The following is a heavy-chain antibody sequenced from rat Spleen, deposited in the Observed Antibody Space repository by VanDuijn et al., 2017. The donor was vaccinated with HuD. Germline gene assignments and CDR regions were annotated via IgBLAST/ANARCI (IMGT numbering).Heavy chain of an antibody. CDR2: IWSGGNT. D-gene: IGHD1-7*01. CDR1: GFSLTSNS. V-gene: IGHV2-1*01. Sequence: QVQLKESGPGLVQPSQTLSLTCTVSGFSLTSNSVSWVRQPPGKGLEWMGAIWSGGNTKYNSALKSRLSISRDTSKSQVFLKMNSLRSEDTATYYCVRHDDYWGQGVMVTVSS. CDR3: VRHDDY. J-gene: IGHJ2*01.